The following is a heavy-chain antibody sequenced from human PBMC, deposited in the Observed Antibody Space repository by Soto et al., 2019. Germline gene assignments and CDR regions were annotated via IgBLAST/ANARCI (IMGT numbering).Heavy chain of an antibody. V-gene: IGHV3-9*01. J-gene: IGHJ4*02. CDR2: ISWNSGSI. D-gene: IGHD6-19*01. Sequence: LRLSCAASGFTFDDYAMHWVRQAPGKGLEWVSDISWNSGSIGYADSVKGRFTISRDNAKNSLYLQMNSLRAEDTALYYCAKGDEPIAVAGIFFDYWGQGTLVTVSS. CDR1: GFTFDDYA. CDR3: AKGDEPIAVAGIFFDY.